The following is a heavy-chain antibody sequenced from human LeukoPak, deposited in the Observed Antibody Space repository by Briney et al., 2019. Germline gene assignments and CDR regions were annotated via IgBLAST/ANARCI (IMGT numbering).Heavy chain of an antibody. CDR2: INPNSGGT. V-gene: IGHV1-2*02. J-gene: IGHJ4*02. CDR3: ARDLKGAKGFIGY. D-gene: IGHD3-16*02. CDR1: GYTFTGYY. Sequence: ASVKVSCKASGYTFTGYYMHWVRQAPGQGLEWMGWINPNSGGTNYAQKFQGRVTMTRDTSISTAYMELSRLRSDDTAVYYCARDLKGAKGFIGYWGQGTLVTVSS.